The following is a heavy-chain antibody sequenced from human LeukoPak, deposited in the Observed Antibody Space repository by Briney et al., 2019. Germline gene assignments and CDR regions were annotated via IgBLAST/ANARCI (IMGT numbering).Heavy chain of an antibody. CDR2: ISAYNGNT. CDR1: GYSFTSNV. D-gene: IGHD3-16*01. CDR3: ARGWTWGDS. Sequence: ASVKVSCKASGYSFTSNVISWVRQAPGQGLEWLGWISAYNGNTNYAQNFQGRVTMTRDSSRSTVYMELSSLKSEDTAVYYCARGWTWGDSWGQGSPVTVSS. J-gene: IGHJ1*01. V-gene: IGHV1-18*01.